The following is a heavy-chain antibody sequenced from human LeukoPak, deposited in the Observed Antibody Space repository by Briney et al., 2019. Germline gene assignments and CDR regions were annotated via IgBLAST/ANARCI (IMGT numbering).Heavy chain of an antibody. CDR1: GGSVSSGTYY. D-gene: IGHD2-8*02. Sequence: SETLSLTCTVSGGSVSSGTYYWSWIRQPPGKGLEWIAYTYYSGSTNYNPSLKSRVTISIDTPKNQFSLKLSSVTAADSAVYFCARGYCTGGVCPDGFDIWGQGTMVTVSS. V-gene: IGHV4-61*01. CDR2: TYYSGST. CDR3: ARGYCTGGVCPDGFDI. J-gene: IGHJ3*02.